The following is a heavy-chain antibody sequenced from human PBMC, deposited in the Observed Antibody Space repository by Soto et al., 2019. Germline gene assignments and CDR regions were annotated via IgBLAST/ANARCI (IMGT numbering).Heavy chain of an antibody. D-gene: IGHD1-26*01. Sequence: QVQLQESGPGLVKPSETLSLTCTVSGGSISSYYWSWIRQPPGKGLEWIGYIYYRGRTNYNPSLTRRVPISVDTSKHQFSLKLSSVTAADTAVYYCARRYGGNFDYWGQGTLVTVSS. CDR1: GGSISSYY. J-gene: IGHJ4*02. CDR3: ARRYGGNFDY. CDR2: IYYRGRT. V-gene: IGHV4-59*01.